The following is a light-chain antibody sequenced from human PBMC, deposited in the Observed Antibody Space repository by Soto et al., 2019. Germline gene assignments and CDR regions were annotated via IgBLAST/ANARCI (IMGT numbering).Light chain of an antibody. V-gene: IGKV1-5*03. CDR3: QQYNSYSWT. Sequence: QRTKTNYTLSASVGDRVSITCRASQSISNWLAWYQQKPGEAPKPLIYKASNLENGVPSRFSGSGSGTEFTLTISSLQSDDFATYYCQQYNSYSWTFGQ. CDR2: KAS. CDR1: QSISNW. J-gene: IGKJ1*01.